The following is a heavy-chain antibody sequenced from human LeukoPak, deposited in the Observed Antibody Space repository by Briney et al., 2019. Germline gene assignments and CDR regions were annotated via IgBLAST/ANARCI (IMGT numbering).Heavy chain of an antibody. CDR3: AKMKGHPIPKYYMDV. J-gene: IGHJ6*01. D-gene: IGHD1-26*01. CDR1: GFTFSGFA. CDR2: ISGSGDNT. Sequence: LTGGSLRLSCAASGFTFSGFAMSGVRGTPGKGLEWVSGISGSGDNTLYADSVKGRFTISRDNSKNTLYLEMKSLRAEDTARYYCAKMKGHPIPKYYMDVWGQGTTVTVSS. V-gene: IGHV3-23*01.